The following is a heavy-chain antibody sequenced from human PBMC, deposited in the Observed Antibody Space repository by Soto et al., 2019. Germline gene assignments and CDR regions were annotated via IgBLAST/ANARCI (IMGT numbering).Heavy chain of an antibody. J-gene: IGHJ5*02. CDR1: GYSFTTHG. Sequence: ASVKVSCNASGYSFTTHGITWVRQAPGQGLEWMGLITTYSGHTSYSPSLQGRVSMTRDTATSTAYMELKSLRADDTAVYYCARVFSRRYYPPHWFDPWGQGNLVTVSS. V-gene: IGHV1-18*01. D-gene: IGHD3-10*01. CDR3: ARVFSRRYYPPHWFDP. CDR2: ITTYSGHT.